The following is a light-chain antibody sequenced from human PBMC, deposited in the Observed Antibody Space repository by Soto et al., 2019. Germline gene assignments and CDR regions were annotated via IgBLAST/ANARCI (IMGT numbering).Light chain of an antibody. J-gene: IGKJ4*01. V-gene: IGKV1-12*01. CDR2: GAT. Sequence: IQMTQPPSSVSAAVGDRVTITCRACQAISSWLAWDQQRPGTAPKLLICGATTLRSGVRSRFSGSESGTLFTLTITSLQPEDSATYYCQQASSFPLAFGGGTKGEI. CDR3: QQASSFPLA. CDR1: QAISSW.